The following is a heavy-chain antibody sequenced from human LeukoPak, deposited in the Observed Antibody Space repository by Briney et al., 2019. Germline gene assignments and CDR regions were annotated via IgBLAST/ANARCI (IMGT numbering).Heavy chain of an antibody. CDR1: GGSISSYY. CDR2: IYYSGST. J-gene: IGHJ4*02. CDR3: ARVREERYSSQYYFDS. D-gene: IGHD5-18*01. V-gene: IGHV4-59*01. Sequence: SETLSLTCTVSGGSISSYYWSWIRQPPGKGLEWIGYIYYSGSTNYNPSLKSRVTISVDTSKNQFSLKLSSVTAADTAVYYCARVREERYSSQYYFDSWGQGTLVTVSS.